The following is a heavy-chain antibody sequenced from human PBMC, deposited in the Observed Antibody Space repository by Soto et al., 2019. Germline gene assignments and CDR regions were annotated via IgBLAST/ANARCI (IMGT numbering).Heavy chain of an antibody. J-gene: IGHJ6*02. Sequence: QVQLMQSGAEVTKPGASVRVSCKASGYNLTSYGISWVRQAPGQGLEWMGWISPYNGNTNYAQKFQGRVTVTTDTSTSTAYMDLRSLRSDDTAVYYCAREWEYSGFDDDYYHYGMDVWGQGTTVTVSS. CDR1: GYNLTSYG. CDR3: AREWEYSGFDDDYYHYGMDV. V-gene: IGHV1-18*01. CDR2: ISPYNGNT. D-gene: IGHD5-12*01.